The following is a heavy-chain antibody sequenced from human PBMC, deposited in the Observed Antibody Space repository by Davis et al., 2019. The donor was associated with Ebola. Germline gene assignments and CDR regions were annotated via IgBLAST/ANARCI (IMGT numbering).Heavy chain of an antibody. CDR2: INWNSGRI. J-gene: IGHJ6*02. CDR1: GFTFDDHA. V-gene: IGHV3-9*01. Sequence: GGSLRLSCAASGFTFDDHAMHWVRHVPGKGLEWVSGINWNSGRIGYADSTRGRFTISRDNAKNSLYLQINSLRPEDTAVYYCAKDTSPTMSQGDGMDVWGQGTTVTVSS. CDR3: AKDTSPTMSQGDGMDV. D-gene: IGHD3-22*01.